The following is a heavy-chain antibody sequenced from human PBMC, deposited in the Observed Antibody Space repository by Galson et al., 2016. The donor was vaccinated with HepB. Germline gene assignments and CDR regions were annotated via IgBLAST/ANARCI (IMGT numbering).Heavy chain of an antibody. J-gene: IGHJ4*02. CDR2: INRDGSKK. D-gene: IGHD2-15*01. Sequence: SLRLSCAASGFTFSSYWMNWVRQAPGKGLEWVANINRDGSKKYSVDSVKGRFTISRDSAKNSLYLQMNSLRAEDTAVYFCATDRSYCSGGSCYDLLDNWGQGTLVIVSS. CDR3: ATDRSYCSGGSCYDLLDN. V-gene: IGHV3-7*01. CDR1: GFTFSSYW.